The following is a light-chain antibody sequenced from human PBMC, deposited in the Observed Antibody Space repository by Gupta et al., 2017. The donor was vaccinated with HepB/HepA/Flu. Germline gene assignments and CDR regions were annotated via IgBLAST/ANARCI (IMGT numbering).Light chain of an antibody. CDR1: SSDVGGYNY. CDR2: DVS. J-gene: IGLJ2*01. V-gene: IGLV2-14*03. Sequence: QSALPQPASVSGSPGQSITISCTGTSSDVGGYNYVSWYQQHPGKAPKLMIYDVSNRPSGVSNRFSGSKSGNTASLTISGLQAEDEDDYYCSSYTSSSTLVVFGGGTKLTVL. CDR3: SSYTSSSTLVV.